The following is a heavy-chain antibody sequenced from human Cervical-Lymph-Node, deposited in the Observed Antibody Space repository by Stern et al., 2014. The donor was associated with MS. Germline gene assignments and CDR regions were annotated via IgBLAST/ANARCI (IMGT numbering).Heavy chain of an antibody. Sequence: QLVESGPEVKKPGTSVKVSCKASGITFSHSAIQWLRQARGQRPEWIGWVVGFNGDGNYAPRFTERVIFTRDMSPSTVYMELRSLRSDDTAIYYCASERYTYYDDQRPPGGFDPWGQGTLVTVSS. J-gene: IGHJ5*02. V-gene: IGHV1-58*02. D-gene: IGHD3-3*01. CDR3: ASERYTYYDDQRPPGGFDP. CDR1: GITFSHSA. CDR2: VVGFNGDG.